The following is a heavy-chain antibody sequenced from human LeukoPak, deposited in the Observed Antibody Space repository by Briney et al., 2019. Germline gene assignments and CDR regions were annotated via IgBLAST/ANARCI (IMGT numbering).Heavy chain of an antibody. CDR2: INTNTGNP. D-gene: IGHD5-18*01. V-gene: IGHV7-4-1*02. CDR1: GYTFTSYA. Sequence: ASVKVSCKASGYTFTSYAMNWVRQAPGQGLEWMGWINTNTGNPTYAQGFTGRFVFSLDTSASTAYLQISSLEAEDTAVYYCAREQWIQLPDYWGQGTLVTVSS. J-gene: IGHJ4*02. CDR3: AREQWIQLPDY.